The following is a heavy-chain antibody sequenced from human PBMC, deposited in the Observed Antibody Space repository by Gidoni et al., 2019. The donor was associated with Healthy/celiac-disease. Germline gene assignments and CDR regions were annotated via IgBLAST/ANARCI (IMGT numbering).Heavy chain of an antibody. Sequence: EVQLVESGGGLVKPGGSLRLSCSASGFTFRRYSFTWVRQAPGKGLEWVSSISSSSSYIYYADSVKGRFTISRDNAKNSLYLQMNSLRAEDTAVYYCARDRATVTYTSYYYYYGMDVWGQGTTVTVSS. CDR3: ARDRATVTYTSYYYYYGMDV. J-gene: IGHJ6*02. V-gene: IGHV3-21*01. CDR2: ISSSSSYI. D-gene: IGHD4-17*01. CDR1: GFTFRRYS.